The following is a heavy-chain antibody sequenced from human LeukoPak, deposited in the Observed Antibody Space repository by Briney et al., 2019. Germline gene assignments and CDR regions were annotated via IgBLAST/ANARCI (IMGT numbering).Heavy chain of an antibody. CDR2: IYHIGST. V-gene: IGHV4-38-2*01. CDR3: ARAGWIITSGIDY. J-gene: IGHJ4*02. CDR1: GYSISRGYY. D-gene: IGHD3-10*01. Sequence: SEPLSLTCGVSGYSISRGYYWAWIRQPPGKGLEWIGTIYHIGSTYYTPSLGSRVTISVDTSKNEFSLNLKSVTAADTAVYYCARAGWIITSGIDYWGQGALVTVSS.